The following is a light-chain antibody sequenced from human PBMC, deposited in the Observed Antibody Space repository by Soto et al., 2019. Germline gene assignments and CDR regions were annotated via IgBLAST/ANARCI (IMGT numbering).Light chain of an antibody. CDR1: HGINNH. J-gene: IGKJ4*01. CDR2: ASS. Sequence: DIQMTQSPASLSASPGERVTITCRASHGINNHLAWYQQKPGKAPKLLIYASSTWASGVPARFSGSGSGTDFTLTISSLQPEDVATYYCQKYNVSPFTFGGGTKVEL. V-gene: IGKV1-27*01. CDR3: QKYNVSPFT.